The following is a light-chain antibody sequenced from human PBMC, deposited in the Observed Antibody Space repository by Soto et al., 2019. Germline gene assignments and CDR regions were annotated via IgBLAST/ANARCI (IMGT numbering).Light chain of an antibody. V-gene: IGKV3-20*01. CDR2: DVS. CDR3: QQYGISPT. CDR1: HSVSSNY. Sequence: IVFTQSPGTLSLSPGERATLSWRSSHSVSSNYLAWYQQKPGQAPRLLIYDVSSRATGIPDRFSGSGSGTDFTLIISRLEPVDFAVYYCQQYGISPTFGQGTKVEIK. J-gene: IGKJ1*01.